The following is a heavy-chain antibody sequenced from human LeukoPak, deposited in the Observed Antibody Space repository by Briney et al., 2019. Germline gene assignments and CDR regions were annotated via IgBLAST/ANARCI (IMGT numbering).Heavy chain of an antibody. CDR1: GGSISSYY. D-gene: IGHD1-26*01. Sequence: RSSETLSLTCTVSGGSISSYYWSWIRQPPGKGLEWIGYIYYSGSTNYNPPLKSRVTISVDTSKNQFSLKLSSVTAADTAVYYCARLRSGSYYGIFDYWGQGTLVTVSS. J-gene: IGHJ4*02. CDR3: ARLRSGSYYGIFDY. CDR2: IYYSGST. V-gene: IGHV4-59*08.